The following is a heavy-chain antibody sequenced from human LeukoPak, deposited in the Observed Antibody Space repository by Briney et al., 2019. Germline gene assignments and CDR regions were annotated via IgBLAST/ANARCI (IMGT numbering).Heavy chain of an antibody. D-gene: IGHD4-11*01. CDR2: TWFDGSNK. CDR3: ARDATVTAGPFDP. V-gene: IGHV3-33*01. Sequence: GGSLRLCCAASGITFSRVGMHWVRQAPGKGLEWVAFTWFDGSNKYYADSVKGRFTISRDNSKNTLYLQMNSLRAEDTAVYYCARDATVTAGPFDPWGRGTLVTVSS. CDR1: GITFSRVG. J-gene: IGHJ5*02.